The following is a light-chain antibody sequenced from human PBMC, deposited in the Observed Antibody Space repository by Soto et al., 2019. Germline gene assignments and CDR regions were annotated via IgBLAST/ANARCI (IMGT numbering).Light chain of an antibody. V-gene: IGKV1-5*03. CDR1: QTIDSW. Sequence: DIQMTQSPSTLPASVGDTVTITCRASQTIDSWLAWYQQRPGKPPNLLIYKASTMASGVPSRFSGSGSGTEFTLTINSLQPDDFATYYCQQYHIYSGTFGQGTKVDIK. J-gene: IGKJ1*01. CDR3: QQYHIYSGT. CDR2: KAS.